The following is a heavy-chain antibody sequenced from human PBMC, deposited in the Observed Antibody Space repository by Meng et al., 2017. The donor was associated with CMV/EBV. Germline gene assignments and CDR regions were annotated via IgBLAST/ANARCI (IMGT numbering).Heavy chain of an antibody. CDR3: ARPTRGGAFDI. Sequence: SVKVSCKASGGTFSSYAISWVRQAPGQGLEWMGGIIPILGIANYAQKFQGRVTITADKSTSTAYMELSSLRSEDTAVHYCARPTRGGAFDIWGQGTMVTVSS. D-gene: IGHD1-26*01. J-gene: IGHJ3*02. V-gene: IGHV1-69*10. CDR1: GGTFSSYA. CDR2: IIPILGIA.